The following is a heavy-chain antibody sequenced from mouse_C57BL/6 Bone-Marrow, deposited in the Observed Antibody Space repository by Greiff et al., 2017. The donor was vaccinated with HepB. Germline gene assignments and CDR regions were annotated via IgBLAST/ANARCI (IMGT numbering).Heavy chain of an antibody. D-gene: IGHD2-3*01. J-gene: IGHJ3*01. CDR3: ARNGYYAWFAY. CDR1: GYTFNDYY. Sequence: QVQLQQSGAELVRPGASVKLSCKASGYTFNDYYINWVKQRPGQGLEWIARIYPGSGNTYYNEKFKGKATLTAEKSSSTAYMQLSSLTSEDSAVYFCARNGYYAWFAYWGQGTLVTVSA. CDR2: IYPGSGNT. V-gene: IGHV1-76*01.